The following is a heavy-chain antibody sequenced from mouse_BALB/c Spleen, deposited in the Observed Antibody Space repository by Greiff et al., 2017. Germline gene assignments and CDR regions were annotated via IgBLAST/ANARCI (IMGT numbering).Heavy chain of an antibody. CDR2: ISDGGSYT. V-gene: IGHV5-4*02. CDR3: ARDGNYFDY. D-gene: IGHD1-1*02. J-gene: IGHJ2*01. CDR1: GFTFSDYY. Sequence: EVQLVESGGGLVKPGGSLKLSCAASGFTFSDYYMYWVRQTPEKRLEWVATISDGGSYTYYPDSVKGRFTISRDNAKNNLYLQMSSLKSEDTAMYYCARDGNYFDYWGQGTTLTVSS.